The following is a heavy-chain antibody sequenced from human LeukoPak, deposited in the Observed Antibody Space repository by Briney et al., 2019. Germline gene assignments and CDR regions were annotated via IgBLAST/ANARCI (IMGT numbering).Heavy chain of an antibody. V-gene: IGHV4-39*01. CDR1: GGSISSSSYY. D-gene: IGHD3-9*01. Sequence: SETLSLTCTVSGGSISSSSYYWGCIRQPPGKGLEWIGSIYYSGSTYYNPSLKSRVTISVDTSKNQFSLKLSSVTAADTAVYYCARQELRYGQNFDYWGQGTLVTVSS. CDR3: ARQELRYGQNFDY. CDR2: IYYSGST. J-gene: IGHJ4*02.